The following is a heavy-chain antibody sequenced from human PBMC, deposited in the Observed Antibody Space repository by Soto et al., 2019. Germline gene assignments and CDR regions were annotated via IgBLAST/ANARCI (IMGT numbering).Heavy chain of an antibody. CDR3: VKDLDYYDRHFDY. CDR2: ISSNGGST. CDR1: GFTFSSYA. Sequence: GGSLRLSCSASGFTFSSYAMHWVRQAPGKGLEYVSAISSNGGSTYYADSVKGRFTISRDNSKNTLYLQMSSLRAEDTAVYYCVKDLDYYDRHFDYWGQGTLVTVSS. D-gene: IGHD3-22*01. V-gene: IGHV3-64D*08. J-gene: IGHJ4*01.